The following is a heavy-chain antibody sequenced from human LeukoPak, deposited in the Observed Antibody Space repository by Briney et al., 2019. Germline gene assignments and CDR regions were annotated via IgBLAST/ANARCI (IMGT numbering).Heavy chain of an antibody. CDR3: ARDRITIFGVVDY. D-gene: IGHD3-3*01. CDR2: ISSSSSYI. J-gene: IGHJ4*02. V-gene: IGHV3-21*05. CDR1: GFTFSSYS. Sequence: GGSLRLSCAASGFTFSSYSMNWVRQAPGKGLEWVSYISSSSSYIYYADSVKGRFTISRDNAKNSLYLQMNSLRAEDTAVYYCARDRITIFGVVDYWGQGTLVTVSS.